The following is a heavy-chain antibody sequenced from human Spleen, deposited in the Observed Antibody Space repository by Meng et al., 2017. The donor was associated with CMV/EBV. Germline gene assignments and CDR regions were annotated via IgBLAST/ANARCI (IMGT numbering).Heavy chain of an antibody. J-gene: IGHJ4*02. D-gene: IGHD5-18*01. CDR2: IRRKTDGGTT. CDR1: GVTFSIAW. V-gene: IGHV3-15*01. Sequence: GGSLRLSCAASGVTFSIAWMSWVRQAPGRGLEWVGRIRRKTDGGTTDYAAPVKGRFTISRDDSKSIAYLQMNSLKTEDTAVYYCTRLAWIQLWLSGGPFDYWGQGTLVTVSS. CDR3: TRLAWIQLWLSGGPFDY.